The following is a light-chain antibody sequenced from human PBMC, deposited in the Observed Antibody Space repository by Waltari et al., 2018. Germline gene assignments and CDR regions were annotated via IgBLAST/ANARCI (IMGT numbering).Light chain of an antibody. CDR2: KDT. CDR1: AFPSQS. CDR3: QSTDSSGTYV. J-gene: IGLJ1*01. Sequence: SFELTQPPSMSVSPGQTARIPCSGDAFPSQSVYWYQQRPGQAPILIIDKDTERPSGTPERFSGSTSGTTVTLTISGVQAEDEADYYCQSTDSSGTYVFGTGTKVTVL. V-gene: IGLV3-25*03.